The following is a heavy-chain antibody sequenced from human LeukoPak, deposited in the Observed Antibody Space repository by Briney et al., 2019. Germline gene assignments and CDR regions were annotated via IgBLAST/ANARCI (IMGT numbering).Heavy chain of an antibody. Sequence: PSETLSLTCTVSGDSISSFYWSWIRRPPRKGLEWIGYIYYSGSTNYNPSLKSRVTISVDMSKNQFSLKLSSVTAADTAVYYCARSAGSGYYRYFDSWGQGTLVTVSS. V-gene: IGHV4-59*01. D-gene: IGHD3-3*01. J-gene: IGHJ4*02. CDR3: ARSAGSGYYRYFDS. CDR2: IYYSGST. CDR1: GDSISSFY.